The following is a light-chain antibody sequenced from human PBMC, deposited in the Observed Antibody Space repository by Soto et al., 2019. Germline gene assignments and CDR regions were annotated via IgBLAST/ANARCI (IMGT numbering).Light chain of an antibody. CDR2: GAS. CDR1: QSVSSSY. Sequence: IVLPLSPGTLSLSPEERATLSCRASQSVSSSYLAWYQQKPGQAPRLLIYGASSRATGIPDRFSGSESGTDFTLTISRVEPEDFAVYYCQQYVSLPIPFGQGTRLEIK. J-gene: IGKJ5*01. CDR3: QQYVSLPIP. V-gene: IGKV3-20*01.